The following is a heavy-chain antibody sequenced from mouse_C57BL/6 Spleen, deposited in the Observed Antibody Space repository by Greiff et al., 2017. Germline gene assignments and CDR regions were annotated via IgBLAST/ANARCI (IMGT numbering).Heavy chain of an antibody. V-gene: IGHV1-63*01. CDR2: IYPGGGYT. Sequence: QVQLQQSGAELVRPGTSVKMSCKASGYTFTNYWIGWAKQRPGHGLEWIGDIYPGGGYTNYNEKFKGKATLTADKSSSTAYMQFSSLTSEDSAIYYCARWDGNYAMDYWGQGTSVTVSS. CDR1: GYTFTNYW. CDR3: ARWDGNYAMDY. J-gene: IGHJ4*01. D-gene: IGHD2-1*01.